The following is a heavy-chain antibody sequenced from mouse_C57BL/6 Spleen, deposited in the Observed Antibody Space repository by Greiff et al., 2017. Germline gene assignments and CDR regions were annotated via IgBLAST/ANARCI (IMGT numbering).Heavy chain of an antibody. D-gene: IGHD6-2*01. V-gene: IGHV1-64*01. Sequence: QVQLQQPGAELVKPGASVKLSCKASGYTFTSYWMHWVKQRPGQGLEWIGMIHPNSGSTNYNEKFKRKATLTVDKTSSTSYMYHSSLTYDDSTVYYCATVCDLCAYWGQGTLVTVSA. CDR3: ATVCDLCAY. CDR2: IHPNSGST. J-gene: IGHJ3*01. CDR1: GYTFTSYW.